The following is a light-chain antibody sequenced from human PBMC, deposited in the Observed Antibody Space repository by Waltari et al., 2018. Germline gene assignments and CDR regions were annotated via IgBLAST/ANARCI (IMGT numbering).Light chain of an antibody. CDR3: QQYHHWST. CDR1: QSIMTN. CDR2: DAS. V-gene: IGKV3-15*01. J-gene: IGKJ4*01. Sequence: EIVMTQSPATLPVSPAERGTLSCWASQSIMTNVAWYQQKPGQAPRLLIYDASTRATDTPARFSGSGSGTDFTLTISSLQSEDFAVYYCQQYHHWSTFGGGTKVEI.